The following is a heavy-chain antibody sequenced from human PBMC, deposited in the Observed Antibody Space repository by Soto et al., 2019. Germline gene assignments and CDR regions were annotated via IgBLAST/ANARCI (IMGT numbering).Heavy chain of an antibody. Sequence: QVQLVQSGAEVKKPGSSVKVSCKASGGTFSSYAISWVRQAPGQGLEWMGGIIPIFGTANYAQKFKGRVTITADESTSTAYMELSSLRSEDTAVYYCARDIVVVPAAINYYYYGMDVWGQGTTVTVSS. CDR3: ARDIVVVPAAINYYYYGMDV. D-gene: IGHD2-2*01. CDR2: IIPIFGTA. CDR1: GGTFSSYA. J-gene: IGHJ6*02. V-gene: IGHV1-69*01.